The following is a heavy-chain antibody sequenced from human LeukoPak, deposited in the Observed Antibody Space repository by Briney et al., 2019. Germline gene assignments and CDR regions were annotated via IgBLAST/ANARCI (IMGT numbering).Heavy chain of an antibody. CDR3: ARLPEFDTAMVLNWFDP. J-gene: IGHJ5*02. CDR2: IYHSGST. V-gene: IGHV4-34*01. CDR1: GGSFSGYY. D-gene: IGHD5-18*01. Sequence: SETLSLTCAVYGGSFSGYYWSWIRQPPGKGLEWIGEIYHSGSTNYNPSLKSRVTISVDKSKNQFSLKLSSVTAADTAVYYCARLPEFDTAMVLNWFDPWGQGTLVTVSS.